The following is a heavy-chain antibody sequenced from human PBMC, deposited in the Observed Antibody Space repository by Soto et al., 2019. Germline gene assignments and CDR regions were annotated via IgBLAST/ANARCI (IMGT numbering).Heavy chain of an antibody. CDR3: ARGSGFGGRAPNGMDV. V-gene: IGHV1-18*01. J-gene: IGHJ6*02. D-gene: IGHD3-10*01. Sequence: QVQLVQSGAEVKKPGASVKVSCKASGYTFTSYGISWVRQAPGQGLEWMGWISACNGNTNYAQKLQGRVTMTTDTCTGTVYMGLRGLRSDATAVYYCARGSGFGGRAPNGMDVWGQVTTVTVS. CDR1: GYTFTSYG. CDR2: ISACNGNT.